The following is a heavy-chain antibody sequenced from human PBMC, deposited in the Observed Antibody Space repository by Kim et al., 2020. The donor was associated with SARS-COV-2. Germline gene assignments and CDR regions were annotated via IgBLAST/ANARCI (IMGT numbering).Heavy chain of an antibody. CDR2: IYYSGST. CDR1: GGSISSSSYY. CDR3: ARHPVAGQVRYFDY. J-gene: IGHJ4*02. Sequence: SETLSLTYTVSGGSISSSSYYWGWIRQPPGKGLEWIGSIYYSGSTYYNPSLKSRVTISVDTSKNQFSLKLSSVTAADTAVYYCARHPVAGQVRYFDYWGQGTLVTVSS. D-gene: IGHD6-19*01. V-gene: IGHV4-39*01.